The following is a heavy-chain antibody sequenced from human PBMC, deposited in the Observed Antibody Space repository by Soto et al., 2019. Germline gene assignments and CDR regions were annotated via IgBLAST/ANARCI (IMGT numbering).Heavy chain of an antibody. D-gene: IGHD6-13*01. CDR3: AKRGDTTSWYWFDP. CDR2: ISASGTIM. V-gene: IGHV3-23*01. CDR1: GFTLTSFG. Sequence: EVQLLDSGGGLVQPGGSLRLSCAASGFTLTSFGMSWVRQAPGKGLEWVSSISASGTIMYYAKSVEGRFTISRDTSKNTLYLQMNSLRAEDTAVYYCAKRGDTTSWYWFDPWGQGTLVTVSS. J-gene: IGHJ5*02.